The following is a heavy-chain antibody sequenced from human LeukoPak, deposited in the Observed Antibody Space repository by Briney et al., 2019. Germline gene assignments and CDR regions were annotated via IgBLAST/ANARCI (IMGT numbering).Heavy chain of an antibody. Sequence: GGSLRLSCAASGFTFSIYWMSWVRQAPGKGLEWVANINQDGSEKYYVDSVKGRFTISRDNAKNSLYLEMNSLRGEDTAVYYCARAATAGTVDYWGQGTLVTVFS. CDR3: ARAATAGTVDY. CDR1: GFTFSIYW. J-gene: IGHJ4*02. D-gene: IGHD6-13*01. V-gene: IGHV3-7*05. CDR2: INQDGSEK.